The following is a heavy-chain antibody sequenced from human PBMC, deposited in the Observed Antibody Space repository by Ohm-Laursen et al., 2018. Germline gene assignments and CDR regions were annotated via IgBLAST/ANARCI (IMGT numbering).Heavy chain of an antibody. CDR3: ARDLNVVVVAATRSDAFDI. CDR2: INPSGGST. D-gene: IGHD2-15*01. CDR1: GYTFTSYY. J-gene: IGHJ3*02. Sequence: GASVKVSCKVSGYTFTSYYMHWVRQAPGQGLEWMGIINPSGGSTSYAQKFQGRVTMTRDTSTSTVYMELSSLRSEDTAVYYCARDLNVVVVAATRSDAFDIWGQGTMVTVSS. V-gene: IGHV1-46*01.